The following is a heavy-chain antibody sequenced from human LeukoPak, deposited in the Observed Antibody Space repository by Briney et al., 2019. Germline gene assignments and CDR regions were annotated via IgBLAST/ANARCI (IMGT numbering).Heavy chain of an antibody. CDR2: IYYSGST. D-gene: IGHD3-10*01. V-gene: IGHV4-59*01. J-gene: IGHJ5*02. CDR3: ARETYKYGSGSYYQYNWFDP. CDR1: GFTFSSYG. Sequence: LRLSCAASGFTFSSYGMHWVRQAPGKGLEWIGYIYYSGSTNYNPSLKSRVTISVDTSKNQFSLKLSSVTAADTAVYYCARETYKYGSGSYYQYNWFDPWGQGTLVTVSS.